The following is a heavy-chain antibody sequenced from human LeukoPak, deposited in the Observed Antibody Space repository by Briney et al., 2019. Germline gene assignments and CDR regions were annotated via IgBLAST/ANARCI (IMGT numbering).Heavy chain of an antibody. J-gene: IGHJ4*02. Sequence: GGSLRLSCAASGFTFSSYAMSWVRQAPGKGLEWVSGISGSGGSAYYADSVKGRFTISRDNSKNTLYLQMNSLGAEDTAVYYCAKTAYYYDSSGRYWGQGTLVTVSS. D-gene: IGHD3-22*01. CDR3: AKTAYYYDSSGRY. CDR2: ISGSGGSA. CDR1: GFTFSSYA. V-gene: IGHV3-23*01.